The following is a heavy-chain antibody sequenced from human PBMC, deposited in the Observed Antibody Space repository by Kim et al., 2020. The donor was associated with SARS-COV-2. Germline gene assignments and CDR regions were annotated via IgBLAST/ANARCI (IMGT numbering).Heavy chain of an antibody. V-gene: IGHV3-7*01. Sequence: IKEDGSEGYYVDSVTGRFTISRDNAKNSLYLQMDSLRVDDTAVYYCARQYFWGRGTLVTVSS. J-gene: IGHJ2*01. D-gene: IGHD2-15*01. CDR2: IKEDGSEG. CDR3: ARQYF.